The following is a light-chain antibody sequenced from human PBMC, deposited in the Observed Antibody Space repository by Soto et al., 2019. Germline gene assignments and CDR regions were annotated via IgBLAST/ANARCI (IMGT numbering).Light chain of an antibody. Sequence: DIQMTQSPSSLSASVGDRVTITCRATQDISNYLAWYQQKPGKVPNLLFYAASTLQSGVPSRFSGSGSGTDFTLTISSLQPEDVATYYCQKYNSAPPWTFGQGTKVEI. CDR2: AAS. V-gene: IGKV1-27*01. CDR1: QDISNY. CDR3: QKYNSAPPWT. J-gene: IGKJ1*01.